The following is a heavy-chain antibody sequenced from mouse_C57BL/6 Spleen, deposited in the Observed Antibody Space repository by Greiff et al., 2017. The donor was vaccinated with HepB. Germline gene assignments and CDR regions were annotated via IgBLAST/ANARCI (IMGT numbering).Heavy chain of an antibody. J-gene: IGHJ1*03. CDR1: GYTFTSYT. Sequence: VQLQQSGAELARPGASVKMSCKASGYTFTSYTMHWVKQRPGQGLEWIGYINPSSGYTKYNQKFKDKATLTADKSSSTAYMQRSSLTSEDSAVYYCARGENYYGSLWYCDVWGTGTTVTVSS. V-gene: IGHV1-4*01. CDR2: INPSSGYT. D-gene: IGHD1-1*01. CDR3: ARGENYYGSLWYCDV.